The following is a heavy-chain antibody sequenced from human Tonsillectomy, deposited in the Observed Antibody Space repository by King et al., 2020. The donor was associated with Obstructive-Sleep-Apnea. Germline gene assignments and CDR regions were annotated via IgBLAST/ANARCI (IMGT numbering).Heavy chain of an antibody. CDR3: ARGWSLYDSSGYKEGYYFDY. D-gene: IGHD3-22*01. CDR1: GFTFSDYY. Sequence: VQLVESGGGLVKPGGSLRLSCAASGFTFSDYYMSWIRQAPGKGLEWVSYISSSSSSTNYADSVKGRFTISRDNAKNSLYLQMNSLRAEDTAVYYCARGWSLYDSSGYKEGYYFDYWGQGTLVTVSS. V-gene: IGHV3-11*06. CDR2: ISSSSSST. J-gene: IGHJ4*02.